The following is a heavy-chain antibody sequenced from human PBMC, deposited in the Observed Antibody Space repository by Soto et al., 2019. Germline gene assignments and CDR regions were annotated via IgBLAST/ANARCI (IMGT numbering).Heavy chain of an antibody. V-gene: IGHV4-61*08. J-gene: IGHJ4*02. CDR1: GGSISSGGYS. CDR3: ARDLAAVPRAFDY. CDR2: VYYTGTT. D-gene: IGHD6-13*01. Sequence: TSETLSLTCAVSGGSISSGGYSWSWVRQPPGKGLEWIGSVYYTGTTDYNPSLKSRVTISVDTSKTQFSLNLRSVTAADTAVYYCARDLAAVPRAFDYWGRGTLVTVSS.